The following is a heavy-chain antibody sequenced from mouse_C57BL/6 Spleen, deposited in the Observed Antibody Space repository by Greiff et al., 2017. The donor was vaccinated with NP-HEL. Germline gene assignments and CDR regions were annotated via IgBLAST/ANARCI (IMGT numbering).Heavy chain of an antibody. V-gene: IGHV2-6*01. CDR2: IWGVGST. Sequence: QVQLKESGPGLVAPSQSLSITCTVSGFSLTSYGVDWVRQSPGKGLEWLGVIWGVGSTNYNSALKSRLSISKDNSKSQVFLKMNSLQTDDTAMYYCASLTAQATGFAYWGQGTLVTVSA. J-gene: IGHJ3*01. CDR1: GFSLTSYG. CDR3: ASLTAQATGFAY. D-gene: IGHD3-2*02.